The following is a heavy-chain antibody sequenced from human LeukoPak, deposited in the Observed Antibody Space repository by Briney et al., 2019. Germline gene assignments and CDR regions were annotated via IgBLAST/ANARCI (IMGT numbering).Heavy chain of an antibody. J-gene: IGHJ4*02. D-gene: IGHD5-18*01. Sequence: AGGSLRLSCAASGYTFDDYAMHWVRQAPGKGREWVSAISWSSGSIGDASSVKGRFTISRHNGKNSLYLQMNSLRTDDTALYYCAKGHTYGLGESYLDFWGQGTLVSVSS. V-gene: IGHV3-9*01. CDR1: GYTFDDYA. CDR3: AKGHTYGLGESYLDF. CDR2: ISWSSGSI.